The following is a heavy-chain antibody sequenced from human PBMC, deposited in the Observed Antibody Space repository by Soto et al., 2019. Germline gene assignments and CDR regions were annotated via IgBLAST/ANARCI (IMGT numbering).Heavy chain of an antibody. CDR2: IYYSGST. Sequence: QLQLQESGPGLVKPSETLSLTCTVSGGSISSSSYYWGWIRQPPGKGLEWIGSIYYSGSTYYNPSLKSRVTISVDTSKNQFSLKLSSVTAADTAVYYCARRGYCSGGGCYSTYYFDYWGQGTLVTVSS. CDR1: GGSISSSSYY. D-gene: IGHD2-15*01. V-gene: IGHV4-39*01. J-gene: IGHJ4*02. CDR3: ARRGYCSGGGCYSTYYFDY.